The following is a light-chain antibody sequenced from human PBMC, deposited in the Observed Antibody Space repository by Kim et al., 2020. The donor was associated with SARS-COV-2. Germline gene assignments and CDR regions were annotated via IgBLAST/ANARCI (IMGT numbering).Light chain of an antibody. CDR2: EVT. CDR3: ASHGGYDYV. CDR1: RGDFGSYKD. V-gene: IGLV2-8*01. Sequence: PGQAVAHSCSETRGDFGSYKDGSWYQQHPDTPPKLIIYEVTKRPSGVPDRFSGSMSGNTASLTVSGLQAEDEADYYCASHGGYDYVFGTGTKVTVL. J-gene: IGLJ1*01.